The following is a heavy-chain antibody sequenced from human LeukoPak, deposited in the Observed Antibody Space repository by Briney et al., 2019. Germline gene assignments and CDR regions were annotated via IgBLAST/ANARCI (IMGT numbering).Heavy chain of an antibody. CDR1: GFTFSSYS. Sequence: GGSLRLSCAASGFTFSSYSMNWIRQAPGKGLEWVSSISGSSSYIYYADSVKGRFTISRDNSKNTLYLQMNSLRTEDTALYYCAKIRVVFNWNYAYYFDSWGQGTLVTVSS. CDR3: AKIRVVFNWNYAYYFDS. CDR2: ISGSSSYI. J-gene: IGHJ4*02. D-gene: IGHD1-7*01. V-gene: IGHV3-21*01.